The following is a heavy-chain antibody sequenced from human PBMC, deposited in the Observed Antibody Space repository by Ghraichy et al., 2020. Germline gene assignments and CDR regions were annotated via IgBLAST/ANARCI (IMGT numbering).Heavy chain of an antibody. CDR3: ARDVRYSSSWYPAYYFDY. J-gene: IGHJ4*02. CDR1: GFTFSSYW. V-gene: IGHV3-7*01. CDR2: IKQDGSEK. Sequence: GGPLRLSCAASGFTFSSYWMSWVRQAPGKGLEWVANIKQDGSEKYYVDSVKGRFTISRDNAKNSLYLQMNSLRAENTAVYYCARDVRYSSSWYPAYYFDYWGQGTLVTVSS. D-gene: IGHD6-13*01.